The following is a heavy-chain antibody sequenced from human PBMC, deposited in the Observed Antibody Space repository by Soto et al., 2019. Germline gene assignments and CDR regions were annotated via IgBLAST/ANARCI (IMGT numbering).Heavy chain of an antibody. CDR3: ARGGSSVGFGWFDP. CDR2: LNPNNGDT. V-gene: IGHV1-18*01. Sequence: QVPLVQSGAAVKKPGASVKVSCKTSGYTFTSYGISWVRQAPGPGLEWMGWLNPNNGDTNYAQNLQGRVTMTADTSTSTAYMELRSLRSDDTAVYSCARGGSSVGFGWFDPWGQVTLVTVSS. J-gene: IGHJ5*02. CDR1: GYTFTSYG. D-gene: IGHD3-16*01.